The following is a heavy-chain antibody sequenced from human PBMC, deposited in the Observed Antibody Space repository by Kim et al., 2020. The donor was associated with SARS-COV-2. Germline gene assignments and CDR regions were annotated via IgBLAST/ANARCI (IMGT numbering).Heavy chain of an antibody. V-gene: IGHV4-4*02. CDR3: ARDAAVAGDNWFDP. J-gene: IGHJ5*02. D-gene: IGHD6-19*01. Sequence: NPSLKSRVTISVDKSKNQFSLKLSSVTAADTAVYYCARDAAVAGDNWFDPWGQGTLVTVSS.